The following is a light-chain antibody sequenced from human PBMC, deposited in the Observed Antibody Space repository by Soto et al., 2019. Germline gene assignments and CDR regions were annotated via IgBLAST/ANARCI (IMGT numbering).Light chain of an antibody. CDR2: DAS. V-gene: IGKV1-33*01. CDR3: QQYDSLPFT. CDR1: QDISKC. Sequence: DIQMTQSPSSLSASVGDRVTITCQASQDISKCLSWYQQKPGKAPKLLIYDASNLEAGVPSRCSGSGSGTDFTFTISSLQPEDIATYYCQQYDSLPFTFGGGTKVDIK. J-gene: IGKJ4*01.